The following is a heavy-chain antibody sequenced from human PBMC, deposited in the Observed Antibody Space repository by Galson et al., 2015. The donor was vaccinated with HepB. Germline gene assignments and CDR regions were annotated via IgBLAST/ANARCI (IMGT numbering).Heavy chain of an antibody. CDR2: VYYSGST. D-gene: IGHD6-13*01. CDR3: ARLFAGSFDF. Sequence: SEPLSLTCTVSGGSISNSAYFWGWIRQPPGKGLEWIGTVYYSGSTYYNPSLKSRLTISVDPSRNHFSLKLSSATAADTAVYYCARLFAGSFDFWGQGTLVTVSS. V-gene: IGHV4-39*01. J-gene: IGHJ4*02. CDR1: GGSISNSAYF.